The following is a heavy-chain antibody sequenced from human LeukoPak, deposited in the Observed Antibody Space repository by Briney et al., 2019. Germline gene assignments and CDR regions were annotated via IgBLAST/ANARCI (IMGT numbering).Heavy chain of an antibody. J-gene: IGHJ4*02. V-gene: IGHV3-21*01. CDR2: ISSSSSYI. CDR1: GFTFSSYS. D-gene: IGHD2-2*01. CDR3: ASEVPAAHLIDY. Sequence: NRGGSLRLSCADSGFTFSSYSMNWVRHAPGKGLEWVSSISSSSSYIYYADSVKGRFTISRDNAKNSLYLQMNSLRAEDTAVYYCASEVPAAHLIDYWGQGTLVTVSS.